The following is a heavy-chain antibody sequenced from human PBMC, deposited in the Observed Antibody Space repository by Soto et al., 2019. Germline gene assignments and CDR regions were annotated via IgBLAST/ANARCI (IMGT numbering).Heavy chain of an antibody. CDR2: IYYSGPT. V-gene: IGHV4-39*01. J-gene: IGHJ4*02. D-gene: IGHD1-26*01. CDR3: AKHPPYSQQLDH. CDR1: GGSISSSTYY. Sequence: QLQLQESGPGLVKPSETLSLTCTVSGGSISSSTYYWAWIRQPPGKGLEWIGTIYYSGPTDFNPYLNSRLTLSVDTSNNQFSLRLNSVTAADTAVYYCAKHPPYSQQLDHWGQETLVTVSS.